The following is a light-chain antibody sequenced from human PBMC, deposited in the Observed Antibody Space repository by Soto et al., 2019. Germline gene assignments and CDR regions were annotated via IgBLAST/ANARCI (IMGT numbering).Light chain of an antibody. J-gene: IGLJ3*02. CDR3: QSYDSSTWV. Sequence: NFMLTQPHSVSESPGQTVTISCTRSSGSIASNYVQWYHQRPGSAPTIVMYEDNQRPSGVPDRFSGSIDRSSNSASLTISGLKAEDAGDFYCQSYDSSTWVFGGGTKLTVL. CDR1: SGSIASNY. V-gene: IGLV6-57*04. CDR2: EDN.